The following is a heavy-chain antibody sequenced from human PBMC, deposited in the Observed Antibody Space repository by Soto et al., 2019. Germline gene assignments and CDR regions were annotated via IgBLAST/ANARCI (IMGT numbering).Heavy chain of an antibody. CDR3: ARVDGY. Sequence: QVQLQQCGEGLLKPSETLSLTCAVYGSTFSGYYWCWIRPPPGKGLEWIGEINHRGSTNYHPSLQSRLTISVETSKNQFALKLSSVNAADTARYYCARVDGYWGQGTLVTVSS. D-gene: IGHD2-15*01. J-gene: IGHJ4*02. V-gene: IGHV4-34*08. CDR1: GSTFSGYY. CDR2: INHRGST.